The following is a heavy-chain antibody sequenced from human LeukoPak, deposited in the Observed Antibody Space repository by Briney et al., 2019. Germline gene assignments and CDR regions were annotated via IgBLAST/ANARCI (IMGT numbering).Heavy chain of an antibody. J-gene: IGHJ1*01. D-gene: IGHD3-22*01. CDR1: GYTFNSYA. Sequence: ASVKVSCKASGYTFNSYAMNWVRQATGQGLEWMGWMNPNSGNTGYAQKFQGRVTITRDTSISTAYMELSSLRSEDTAVYYCARRSNYYDSSAYEWWGQGTLVTVSS. V-gene: IGHV1-8*03. CDR3: ARRSNYYDSSAYEW. CDR2: MNPNSGNT.